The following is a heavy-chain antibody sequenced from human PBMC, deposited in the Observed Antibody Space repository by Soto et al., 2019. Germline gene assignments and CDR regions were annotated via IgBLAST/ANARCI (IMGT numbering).Heavy chain of an antibody. V-gene: IGHV1-69*01. D-gene: IGHD1-26*01. CDR3: ASIYSGRQGLYYFDY. CDR1: GGTFSSYA. J-gene: IGHJ4*02. CDR2: IIPIFGTA. Sequence: QVQLVQSGAEVKKPGSSVKVSCKASGGTFSSYAISWVRQAPGQGLEWMGGIIPIFGTANYAQKFQGRVTITADESTGTAYMELGSLRSEDTAVYYCASIYSGRQGLYYFDYWGQGTLVTVSS.